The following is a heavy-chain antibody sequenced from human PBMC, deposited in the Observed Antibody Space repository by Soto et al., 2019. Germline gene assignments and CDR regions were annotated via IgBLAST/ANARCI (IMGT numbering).Heavy chain of an antibody. J-gene: IGHJ5*02. V-gene: IGHV1-69*13. CDR1: GGTFSSYG. Sequence: SSVKVSCKASGGTFSSYGISWVRQAPGQGLEWMGGIIPIFGTANYAQKFQGRVTITADESTNTAYMELSSLISEDTAVYYCARSERFLFDPWGQGTLVTVSS. CDR3: ARSERFLFDP. D-gene: IGHD3-3*01. CDR2: IIPIFGTA.